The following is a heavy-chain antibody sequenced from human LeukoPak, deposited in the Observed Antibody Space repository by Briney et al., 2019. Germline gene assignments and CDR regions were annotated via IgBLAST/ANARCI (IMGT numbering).Heavy chain of an antibody. J-gene: IGHJ4*02. CDR2: ISGKGGST. CDR1: GFTFSIYA. CDR3: AKVQTTVTTWADY. V-gene: IGHV3-23*01. Sequence: GGSLRLSCAASGFTFSIYATSWVRQAPGKGLEWISVISGKGGSTYYADSVKGRFTISRDNSKNKLYLQMNRLRAEDTAVYYCAKVQTTVTTWADYWGQGTLVTVSS. D-gene: IGHD4-17*01.